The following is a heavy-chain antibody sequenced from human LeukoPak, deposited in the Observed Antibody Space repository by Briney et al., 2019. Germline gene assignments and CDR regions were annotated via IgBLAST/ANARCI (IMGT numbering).Heavy chain of an antibody. D-gene: IGHD3-10*01. Sequence: RASVKVSCKASGYTFTSYGISWVRQAPGQGLEWMEWISAYNGNTNYAQKLQGRVTMTTDTSTSTAYMELRSLRSDDTAVYYCARSPYRVTMVRGDAPHIDYWGQGTLVTVSS. CDR3: ARSPYRVTMVRGDAPHIDY. J-gene: IGHJ4*02. CDR1: GYTFTSYG. CDR2: ISAYNGNT. V-gene: IGHV1-18*01.